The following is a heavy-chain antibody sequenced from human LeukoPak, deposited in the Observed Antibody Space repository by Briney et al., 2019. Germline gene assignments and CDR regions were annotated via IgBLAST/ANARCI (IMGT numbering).Heavy chain of an antibody. CDR2: IYYSGST. V-gene: IGHV4-59*08. CDR3: ARRDYYGSGTFDP. Sequence: SETLSLTCTVSGGSISSYYWSWIRQPPGKGLEWIGYIYYSGSTNYNPSLKSRVTISVDTSKNQFSLKLTAVTAADTAVYYCARRDYYGSGTFDPWGQGTLVTVSS. D-gene: IGHD3-10*01. J-gene: IGHJ5*02. CDR1: GGSISSYY.